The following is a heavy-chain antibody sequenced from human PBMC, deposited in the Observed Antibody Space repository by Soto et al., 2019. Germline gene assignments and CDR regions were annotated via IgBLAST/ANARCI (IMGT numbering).Heavy chain of an antibody. CDR2: TYYRSKWYN. CDR1: GDRVSSNSAA. J-gene: IGHJ6*02. V-gene: IGHV6-1*01. CDR3: ARAGDYDSWSGYTSQYYYYGMDV. D-gene: IGHD3-3*01. Sequence: SQTLSLTCVISGDRVSSNSAAWNWIRQSPSRGLEWLGRTYYRSKWYNDYAVSVISRITINADTSKNQFSLQLNSVTPEDTAVYYCARAGDYDSWSGYTSQYYYYGMDVWGQGTTVTVSS.